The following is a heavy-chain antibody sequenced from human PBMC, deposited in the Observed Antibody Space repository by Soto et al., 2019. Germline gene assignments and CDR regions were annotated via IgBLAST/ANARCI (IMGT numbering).Heavy chain of an antibody. CDR3: AHPRGYGVFDAVDI. CDR1: GFIFSTYA. J-gene: IGHJ3*02. CDR2: ISSSGGTT. Sequence: VQLVESGGGVVQPGKSLRLSCAASGFIFSTYAMNWVRQAPGKGLEWVSAISSSGGTTFYAESVRGRFTISRDNAINTLYLQMSSLRTEDTAVYYCAHPRGYGVFDAVDIWGQGTMVTVSS. D-gene: IGHD4-17*01. V-gene: IGHV3-23*04.